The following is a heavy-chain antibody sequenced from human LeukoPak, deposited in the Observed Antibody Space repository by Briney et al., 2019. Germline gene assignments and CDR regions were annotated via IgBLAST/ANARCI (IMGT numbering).Heavy chain of an antibody. V-gene: IGHV4-34*01. Sequence: SETLSLTCAVYGGSFSGYYWSWIRQPPGKGLEWIGEINHSGSTNYNPSLKSRVTISVDTSKNQFSLKLSSVTAADTAVYYCARDLGYSYGTLYFDYWGQGTLVTVSS. CDR1: GGSFSGYY. D-gene: IGHD5-18*01. CDR2: INHSGST. CDR3: ARDLGYSYGTLYFDY. J-gene: IGHJ4*02.